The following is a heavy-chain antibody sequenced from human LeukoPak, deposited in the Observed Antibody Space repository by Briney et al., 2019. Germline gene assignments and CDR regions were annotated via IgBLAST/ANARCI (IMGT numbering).Heavy chain of an antibody. CDR3: ARILSSSGQRGVRYFDY. J-gene: IGHJ4*02. V-gene: IGHV1-2*02. CDR2: INPNSGGT. D-gene: IGHD6-13*01. Sequence: ASVKLSCKASGFTFTGYYMHWVRQAPGQGLEWMGWINPNSGGTNYAQKFQGRVTMTRDTSISTAYMELSRLRSDDTSVYYCARILSSSGQRGVRYFDYWGQGTLVTVSS. CDR1: GFTFTGYY.